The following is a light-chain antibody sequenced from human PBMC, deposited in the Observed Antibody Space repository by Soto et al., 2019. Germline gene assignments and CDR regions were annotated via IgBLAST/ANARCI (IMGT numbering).Light chain of an antibody. Sequence: QSALTQPASVSGSPGQSITISCTGTSNDVGSYNLVSWYQQHPGKAPKLMIFEGSKRPSGVSNRFSGSKSGNTASLTSSGLQAEDEADYYCCSYAGSLWVFGGGTKVTVL. CDR3: CSYAGSLWV. J-gene: IGLJ3*02. CDR1: SNDVGSYNL. CDR2: EGS. V-gene: IGLV2-23*01.